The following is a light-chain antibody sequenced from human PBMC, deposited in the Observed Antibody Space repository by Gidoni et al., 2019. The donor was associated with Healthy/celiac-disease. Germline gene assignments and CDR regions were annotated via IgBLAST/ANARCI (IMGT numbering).Light chain of an antibody. CDR1: QSVSSSY. CDR3: QQYGSSPYT. CDR2: GAS. V-gene: IGKV3-20*01. J-gene: IGKJ2*01. Sequence: EIVLTQSPGTLSLSPGERATLPGRASQSVSSSYLAWYPQKPGQAPRLLIYGASSRATGIPDRFSGSGSGTDFTLTISRLEPEDFAVYYCQQYGSSPYTFGQGTKLEIK.